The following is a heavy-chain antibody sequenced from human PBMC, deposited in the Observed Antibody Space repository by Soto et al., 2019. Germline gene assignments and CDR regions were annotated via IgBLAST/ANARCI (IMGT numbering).Heavy chain of an antibody. CDR2: ITGSGSDT. J-gene: IGHJ4*02. V-gene: IGHV3-23*01. Sequence: EVQLLESGGGLVQPGGSLRLSCAASGFTFNNYAMGWVRQAPGKGLEWVSAITGSGSDTYYLDSVKGRFTISRDNSKNTLFRKMNSLRAEDTAIYSCAKWGSSALSPHYYFDCWGQGTVVTVST. D-gene: IGHD1-26*01. CDR1: GFTFNNYA. CDR3: AKWGSSALSPHYYFDC.